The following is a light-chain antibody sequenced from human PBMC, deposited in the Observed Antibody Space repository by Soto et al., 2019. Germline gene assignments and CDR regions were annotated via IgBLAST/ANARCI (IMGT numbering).Light chain of an antibody. Sequence: DIQMTQSPSSLSASIGDRVTITGQASQDIRDYLNWYQQKPGKAPKLLIYEASNLETGVPSRFSGGGFGTDFTFTISSLQPEDIATYFCQQYESLPSFGQGTKLEI. V-gene: IGKV1-33*01. CDR2: EAS. CDR1: QDIRDY. CDR3: QQYESLPS. J-gene: IGKJ2*01.